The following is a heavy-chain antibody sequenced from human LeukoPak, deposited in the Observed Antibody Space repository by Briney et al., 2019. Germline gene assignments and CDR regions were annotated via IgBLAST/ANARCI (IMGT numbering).Heavy chain of an antibody. J-gene: IGHJ6*03. V-gene: IGHV1-69*05. CDR1: GGTFSSYA. D-gene: IGHD2-8*01. CDR3: ARASLLDVVLVDYYYYMDV. Sequence: SVKVSCKASGGTFSSYAVSWVRQAPGQGLEWMGGIIPMFDKTNYAQKFQGRVTITTDEFTSTAYMELSSLRSEDTAVYYCARASLLDVVLVDYYYYMDVWGKGTTVTVSS. CDR2: IIPMFDKT.